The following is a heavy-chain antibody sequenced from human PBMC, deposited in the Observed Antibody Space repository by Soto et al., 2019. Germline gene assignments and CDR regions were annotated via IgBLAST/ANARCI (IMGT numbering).Heavy chain of an antibody. V-gene: IGHV3-9*01. CDR3: AKEGYCSGGSCLYYYMDV. CDR2: ISWNSGSI. D-gene: IGHD2-15*01. J-gene: IGHJ6*03. CDR1: GFTFDDYA. Sequence: PGGSLRLSCAASGFTFDDYAMHWVRQAPGKGLEWVSGISWNSGSIGYADSVKGRFTISRDNAKNSLYLQMNSLRAEDTALYHCAKEGYCSGGSCLYYYMDVWGKGTTVTVSS.